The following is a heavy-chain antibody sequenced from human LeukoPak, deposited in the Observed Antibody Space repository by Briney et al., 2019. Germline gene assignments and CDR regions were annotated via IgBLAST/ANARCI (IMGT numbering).Heavy chain of an antibody. CDR1: GFTFDDYT. V-gene: IGHV3-43*01. J-gene: IGHJ4*02. CDR2: ITWDSGTT. D-gene: IGHD3-22*01. Sequence: GGSLRLSCAASGFTFDDYTMHWVRQAPGKGLEWVSLITWDSGTTSYADSVKGRFTISRDNSRNSIYLQMNSLRSEDTAFYYCAKNRLTRYYFDSSAPPEYWGQGTLVTVSS. CDR3: AKNRLTRYYFDSSAPPEY.